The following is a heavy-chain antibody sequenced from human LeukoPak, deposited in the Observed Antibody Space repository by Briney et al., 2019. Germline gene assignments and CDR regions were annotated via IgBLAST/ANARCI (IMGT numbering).Heavy chain of an antibody. D-gene: IGHD3-22*01. CDR2: IYYSGST. J-gene: IGHJ4*02. CDR3: ARTRYTSSYYYVDS. Sequence: SETLSLTCTVSGGSISSSSYYWGWIRQPPGKGLEWIGSIYYSGSTYYNPSLKSRVTISVDTSKNQFSLKLSSVTAADTAVYYCARTRYTSSYYYVDSWGQGTLVTVSS. CDR1: GGSISSSSYY. V-gene: IGHV4-39*01.